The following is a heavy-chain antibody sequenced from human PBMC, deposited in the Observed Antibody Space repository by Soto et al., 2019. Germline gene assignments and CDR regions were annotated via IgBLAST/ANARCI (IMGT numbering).Heavy chain of an antibody. D-gene: IGHD4-17*01. Sequence: EVQLVESGGGLVQPGGSLRLSCAGSGFTFSDYWMHWVRQAPGKGLVWVSRINSDGSSRSYADSVKGRFTISRDNARNTLSLQMNRLRVEDTAVYYCTRPKPLTYGDYGFDYWGQGILVIVSS. V-gene: IGHV3-74*01. J-gene: IGHJ4*02. CDR1: GFTFSDYW. CDR3: TRPKPLTYGDYGFDY. CDR2: INSDGSSR.